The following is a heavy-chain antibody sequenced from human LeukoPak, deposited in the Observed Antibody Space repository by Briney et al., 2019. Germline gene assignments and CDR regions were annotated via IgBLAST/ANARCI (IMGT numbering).Heavy chain of an antibody. CDR2: ISGSDGST. V-gene: IGHV3-23*01. CDR3: AKVVIFYSNYIDY. J-gene: IGHJ4*02. CDR1: GFTFSTYA. Sequence: PGGSLRLSCAASGFTFSTYAMSWVRQAPGKGLEWVSTISGSDGSTYYADSVKGRFTISRDNSKNTLYLQMNSLRAEDTAVYYCAKVVIFYSNYIDYWGQGTLVTVSS. D-gene: IGHD4-11*01.